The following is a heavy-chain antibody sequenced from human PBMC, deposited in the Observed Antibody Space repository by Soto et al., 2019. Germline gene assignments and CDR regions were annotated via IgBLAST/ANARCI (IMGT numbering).Heavy chain of an antibody. CDR3: ARDNPPIVVLPYHYGRDV. V-gene: IGHV1-18*04. Sequence: ASLKGSCEASGCTLTRYGINWLGQAPGQGLEWMGWISAYNGNTNYAQKLQGRVTMTTDTSTSTAYMELRSLRSDDTAVYYCARDNPPIVVLPYHYGRDVWGQGTTVTVSS. CDR2: ISAYNGNT. D-gene: IGHD3-22*01. J-gene: IGHJ6*02. CDR1: GCTLTRYG.